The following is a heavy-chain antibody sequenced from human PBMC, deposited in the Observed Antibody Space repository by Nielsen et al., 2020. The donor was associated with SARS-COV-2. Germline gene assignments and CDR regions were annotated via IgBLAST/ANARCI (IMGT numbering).Heavy chain of an antibody. J-gene: IGHJ6*02. Sequence: SVKVSCKASGGTFSSYAISWVRQAPGQGLEWMGGIIPIFGTANYAQKFQGRVTMTRDTSTSTAYMELRSLRSDDTAVYYCARDVPVSTGSGWDYGMDVWGQGTTVTVSS. CDR2: IIPIFGTA. CDR3: ARDVPVSTGSGWDYGMDV. V-gene: IGHV1-69*05. CDR1: GGTFSSYA. D-gene: IGHD6-19*01.